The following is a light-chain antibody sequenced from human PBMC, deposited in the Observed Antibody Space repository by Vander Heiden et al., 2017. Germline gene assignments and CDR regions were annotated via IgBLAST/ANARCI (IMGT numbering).Light chain of an antibody. CDR3: QQYNSYPGT. Sequence: DIQMTLSPSTLSASVGDRVTITCRASQSISSWLAWYQQKPGKAPKLLIYDASSLESGVPSRFSGSGSGTEFTLTISSLQPDDFATYYCQQYNSYPGTFGQGTKVEIK. J-gene: IGKJ1*01. CDR2: DAS. V-gene: IGKV1-5*01. CDR1: QSISSW.